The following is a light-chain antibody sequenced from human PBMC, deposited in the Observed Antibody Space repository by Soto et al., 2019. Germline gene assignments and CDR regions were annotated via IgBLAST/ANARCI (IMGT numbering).Light chain of an antibody. CDR1: QSVRSY. Sequence: VWTHSPATLSLSPGERATLSCRASQSVRSYLAWYQQKPGQAPRLLIYDASNRATDIPVRFSGSGSGTDFTLTISSLDPEDSAVYYCHQRSKWPLTFGGGTKVDIK. CDR3: HQRSKWPLT. CDR2: DAS. V-gene: IGKV3-11*01. J-gene: IGKJ4*01.